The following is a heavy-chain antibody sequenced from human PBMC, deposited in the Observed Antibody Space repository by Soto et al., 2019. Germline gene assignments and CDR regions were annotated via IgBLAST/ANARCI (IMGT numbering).Heavy chain of an antibody. V-gene: IGHV3-33*01. CDR1: GFTFGSYG. J-gene: IGHJ4*02. CDR3: ARERGQIDY. CDR2: IWHDGSNQ. Sequence: QVQLVESGGGVVQPGRSLRLSCAASGFTFGSYGMQWVRQAPGKGLEWVAVIWHDGSNQYYADSVKGRFTISRDNSNNTLYLQLNSLRAEDTAVYYCARERGQIDYWGQGTLVTVAS.